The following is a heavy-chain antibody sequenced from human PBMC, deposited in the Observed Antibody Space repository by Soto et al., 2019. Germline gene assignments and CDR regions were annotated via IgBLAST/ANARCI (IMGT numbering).Heavy chain of an antibody. Sequence: GGSLRLSCAASGFTFSSYGMHWVRQAPGKGLEWVAVISYDGSNKYYADSVKGRFTISRDNSKNTLYLQMNSLRAEDTAVYYCAKDMVVGAYRYYGMDVWGQGTTVTVSS. D-gene: IGHD2-15*01. CDR3: AKDMVVGAYRYYGMDV. J-gene: IGHJ6*02. V-gene: IGHV3-30*18. CDR1: GFTFSSYG. CDR2: ISYDGSNK.